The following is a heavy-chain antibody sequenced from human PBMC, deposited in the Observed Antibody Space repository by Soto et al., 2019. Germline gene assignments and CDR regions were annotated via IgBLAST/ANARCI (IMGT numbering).Heavy chain of an antibody. CDR3: ASAPIMVRGVIDCFVP. V-gene: IGHV4-30-4*01. Sequence: PSETLSLTCTVSGGSISSGAYYWSWIRQPPGKGLEWIGYIYYSGSTYYNPSLKSRVTISVDTSKNQFSLKLSSVTAADTAVYYCASAPIMVRGVIDCFVPWGQGTLVTVYS. CDR2: IYYSGST. CDR1: GGSISSGAYY. J-gene: IGHJ5*02. D-gene: IGHD3-10*01.